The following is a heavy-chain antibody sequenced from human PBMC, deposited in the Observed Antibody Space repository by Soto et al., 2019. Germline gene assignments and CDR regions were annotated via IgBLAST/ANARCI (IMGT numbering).Heavy chain of an antibody. CDR1: GGSFSGYY. V-gene: IGHV4-34*01. J-gene: IGHJ5*02. CDR3: ARGQSIAVAGRRNWFDP. CDR2: INHSGST. Sequence: SETLSLTCAVYGGSFSGYYWSRIRQPPGKGLEWIGEINHSGSTNYNPSLKSRVTISVDTSKNQFSLKLSSVTAADTAVYYCARGQSIAVAGRRNWFDPWGQGTLVTVSS. D-gene: IGHD6-19*01.